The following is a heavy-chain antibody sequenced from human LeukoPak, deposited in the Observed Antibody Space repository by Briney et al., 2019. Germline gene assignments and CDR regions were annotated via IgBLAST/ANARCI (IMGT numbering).Heavy chain of an antibody. CDR3: ASGLGGSYYFDY. Sequence: PGGSLRLSCAASGFTFSDYYMSWIRQAPGKGLEWVSYISGSGHTIYYADSVKGRFTISRDNAKNSLYLQMISLRAEDTAVYYCASGLGGSYYFDYWGQGTLVTFSS. CDR1: GFTFSDYY. D-gene: IGHD2-15*01. V-gene: IGHV3-11*01. J-gene: IGHJ4*02. CDR2: ISGSGHTI.